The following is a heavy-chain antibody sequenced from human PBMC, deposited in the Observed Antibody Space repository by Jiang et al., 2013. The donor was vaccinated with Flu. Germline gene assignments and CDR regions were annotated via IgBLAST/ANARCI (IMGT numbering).Heavy chain of an antibody. CDR1: GFTFSSHW. CDR3: TRGSPTYYAGWADP. V-gene: IGHV3-7*01. Sequence: VQLVESGGGLVQPGGSLRLSCTASGFTFSSHWMTWLRQAPGEGLEWVASIKQFASEKHYVDAVEGRFSISRDDAQNSLYLQMNRLRVEDTAVYYCTRGSPTYYAGWADPWGQGTLVSVSS. J-gene: IGHJ5*02. CDR2: IKQFASEK. D-gene: IGHD3-3*01.